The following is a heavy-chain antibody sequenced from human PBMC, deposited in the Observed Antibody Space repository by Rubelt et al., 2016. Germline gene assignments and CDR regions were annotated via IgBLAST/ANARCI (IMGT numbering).Heavy chain of an antibody. D-gene: IGHD1-26*01. V-gene: IGHV1-69*10. CDR2: VIPILGIA. J-gene: IGHJ4*02. CDR3: ARFVVRATNDY. CDR1: GGTFGSYS. Sequence: QVQLVQSGAEVKKPGASVKVSCKASGGTFGSYSISWVRQAPGQGLEWMGGVIPILGIANYAQKFQGRVTLTTEKSTGTAFMELRSLGSDDMAVYYCARFVVRATNDYWGQGTLVTVSS.